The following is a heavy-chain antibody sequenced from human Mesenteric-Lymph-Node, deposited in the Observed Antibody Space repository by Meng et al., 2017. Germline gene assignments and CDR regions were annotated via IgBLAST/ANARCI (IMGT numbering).Heavy chain of an antibody. CDR2: VYHRGDT. D-gene: IGHD3-10*01. Sequence: QVLVQESGPGLVKPSGTLSLTCAVSGGSISSSNWWSWVRQPPGKGLEWIGEVYHRGDTNYNPSLKSRVTISVDTSKNQFSLKLTSVSAADTAVYYCVRDTRRGGGWFDPWGQGTLVTVSS. CDR3: VRDTRRGGGWFDP. J-gene: IGHJ5*02. CDR1: GGSISSSNW. V-gene: IGHV4-4*02.